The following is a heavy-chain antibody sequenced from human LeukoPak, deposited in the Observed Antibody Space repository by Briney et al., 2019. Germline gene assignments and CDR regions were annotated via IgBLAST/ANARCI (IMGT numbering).Heavy chain of an antibody. CDR3: ATLVATTRFDY. Sequence: GGSLRLSCAASGFTFSSYWMSWVRQAPGKGLEWVANIKEDGSEKYYVDSVKGRFAISRDNAKNSLYLQMNSLRADDTAVYYCATLVATTRFDYWGQGTLVTVSS. CDR1: GFTFSSYW. J-gene: IGHJ4*02. V-gene: IGHV3-7*01. D-gene: IGHD5-12*01. CDR2: IKEDGSEK.